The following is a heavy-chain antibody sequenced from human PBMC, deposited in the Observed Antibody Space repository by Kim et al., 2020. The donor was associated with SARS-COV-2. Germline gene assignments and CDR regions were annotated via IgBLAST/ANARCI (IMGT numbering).Heavy chain of an antibody. CDR3: VRDRGAGTEGFDY. Sequence: SETLSLTYSVSGASMSSSSFYWGWIRQPPGKGLEWIGSMYYTGRTYYYSSSLKSRLTISLDTSTDQFSLKLISVTAAATAVYYCVRDRGAGTEGFDYWG. CDR2: MYYTGRTY. D-gene: IGHD6-19*01. J-gene: IGHJ4*01. CDR1: GASMSSSSFY. V-gene: IGHV4-39*07.